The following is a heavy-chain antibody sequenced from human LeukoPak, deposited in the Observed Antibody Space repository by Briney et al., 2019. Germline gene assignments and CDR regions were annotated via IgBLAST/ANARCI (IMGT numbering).Heavy chain of an antibody. Sequence: GGSLRLSCVASGLTFSSYNMNWVRQAPGKGLEWVSSISSSSSYIYYAGSVKGRFTISRDNAKNSLYLQMNSLRAEDTAVYYCARVGYSYGFFDYWGQGTLVTVSS. D-gene: IGHD5-18*01. CDR3: ARVGYSYGFFDY. CDR2: ISSSSSYI. V-gene: IGHV3-21*01. CDR1: GLTFSSYN. J-gene: IGHJ4*02.